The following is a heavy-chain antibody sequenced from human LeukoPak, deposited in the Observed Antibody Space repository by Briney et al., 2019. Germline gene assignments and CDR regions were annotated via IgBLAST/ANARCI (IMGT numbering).Heavy chain of an antibody. D-gene: IGHD5-12*01. CDR3: ARGIVATIGGDY. V-gene: IGHV3-21*01. CDR1: GFTFSSYI. J-gene: IGHJ4*02. CDR2: ISSSSSYI. Sequence: PGGSLRLSCAASGFTFSSYIMNWVRQAPGRGLEWVSSISSSSSYIYYADSVKGRFTISRDNAKNSLYLQMNSLRAEDTAVYYCARGIVATIGGDYWGQGTLVTVSS.